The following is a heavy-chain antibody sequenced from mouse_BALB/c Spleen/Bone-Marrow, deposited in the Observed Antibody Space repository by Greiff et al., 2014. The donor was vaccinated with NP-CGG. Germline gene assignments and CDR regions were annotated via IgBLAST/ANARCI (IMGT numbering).Heavy chain of an antibody. CDR1: GYSITSGYY. CDR2: ISYNGSN. J-gene: IGHJ2*01. V-gene: IGHV3-6*02. Sequence: EVQLQQSGPGLVKPSQSLSLTCSVTGYSITSGYYWNCIRQFPGNKLEWMGYISYNGSNNYNPYLKNRISITRDTSKNQFFLKLNSVTTEDTATYYCASGNYFNFDYWGQGTTLTVSS. D-gene: IGHD2-1*01. CDR3: ASGNYFNFDY.